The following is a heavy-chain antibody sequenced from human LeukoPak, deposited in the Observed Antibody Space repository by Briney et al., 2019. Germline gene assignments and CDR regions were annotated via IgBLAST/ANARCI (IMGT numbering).Heavy chain of an antibody. J-gene: IGHJ4*02. CDR2: TYYSGST. CDR3: ARAPYCSGGSCYYPWYFDY. Sequence: SETLSLTCTVSGGSISSYYWSWIRQPPGKGLEWIGYTYYSGSTNYNPSLKSRVTISVDTSKNQFSLKLSSVTAADTAVYYCARAPYCSGGSCYYPWYFDYWGQGTLVTVSS. V-gene: IGHV4-59*01. CDR1: GGSISSYY. D-gene: IGHD2-15*01.